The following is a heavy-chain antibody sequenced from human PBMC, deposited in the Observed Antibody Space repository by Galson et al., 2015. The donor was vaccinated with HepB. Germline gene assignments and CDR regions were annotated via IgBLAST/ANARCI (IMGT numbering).Heavy chain of an antibody. J-gene: IGHJ6*02. V-gene: IGHV3-21*01. CDR2: ISSSSSYI. CDR3: ARKIVVVPAAIYYYYGMDV. D-gene: IGHD2-2*01. Sequence: SLRLSCAASGFTFSSYSMNWVRQAPGKGLEWVSSISSSSSYIYYADSVKGRFTISRDNAKNSLYLQMNSLRAEDTAVYYCARKIVVVPAAIYYYYGMDVWGQGTTVTVSS. CDR1: GFTFSSYS.